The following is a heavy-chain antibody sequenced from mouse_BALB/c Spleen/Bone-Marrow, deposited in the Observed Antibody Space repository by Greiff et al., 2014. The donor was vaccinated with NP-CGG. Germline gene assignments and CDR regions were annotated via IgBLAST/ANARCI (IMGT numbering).Heavy chain of an antibody. J-gene: IGHJ4*01. CDR3: HYFGSDYYVMDY. V-gene: IGHV1-80*01. Sequence: GHIYPGDGDTNYNGKFKGKATLTVDKSSSIAYMQLSSLTSEDSAVYFCHYFGSDYYVMDYWGQGTSVTVSS. D-gene: IGHD1-1*01. CDR2: IYPGDGDT.